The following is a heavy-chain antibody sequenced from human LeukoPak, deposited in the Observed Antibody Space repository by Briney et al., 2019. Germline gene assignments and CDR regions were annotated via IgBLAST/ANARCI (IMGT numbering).Heavy chain of an antibody. Sequence: GALRLSSAVSGIPFFRNWKSWGRQAPGKGLEGVATIKHDGSVKNYVDSVNGRLTISRDNAKNSQYLQMNSMRAEDTAVYFWARDESNSSDYWGQGTLVTVSS. CDR1: GIPFFRNW. J-gene: IGHJ4*02. V-gene: IGHV3-7*05. D-gene: IGHD6-13*01. CDR3: ARDESNSSDY. CDR2: IKHDGSVK.